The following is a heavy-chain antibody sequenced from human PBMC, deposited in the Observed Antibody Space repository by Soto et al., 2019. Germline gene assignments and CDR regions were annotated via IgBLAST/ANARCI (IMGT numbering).Heavy chain of an antibody. Sequence: LSLTCSVSGVSISSYFWSWIRQAPGGGLEWIGYTYHRGSTNYSPSLKSRVAISLDTSENQFSLKVNSVTAADTAVYYCARIGGYHVPLDYWGQGTPVTVSS. CDR2: TYHRGST. V-gene: IGHV4-59*01. D-gene: IGHD6-25*01. CDR3: ARIGGYHVPLDY. CDR1: GVSISSYF. J-gene: IGHJ4*02.